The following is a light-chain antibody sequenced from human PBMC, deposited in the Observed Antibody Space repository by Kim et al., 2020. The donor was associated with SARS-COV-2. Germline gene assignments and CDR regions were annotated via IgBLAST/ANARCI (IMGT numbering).Light chain of an antibody. Sequence: LTVTCTGSSGNIASDYVEWYQQRPASAPTTVIYEDNERPAGVPDRFSGSIDSSSNSASLTISGLKTEDEADYYCQSYDDSNRWVFGGGTQLTVL. CDR2: EDN. V-gene: IGLV6-57*02. J-gene: IGLJ3*02. CDR3: QSYDDSNRWV. CDR1: SGNIASDY.